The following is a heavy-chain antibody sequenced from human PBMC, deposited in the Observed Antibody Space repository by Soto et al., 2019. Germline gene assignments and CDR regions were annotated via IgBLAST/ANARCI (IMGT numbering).Heavy chain of an antibody. Sequence: EVQLVESGGGLVQPGGSLRLSCAASGFTFSSYSMNWVRQAPGKRLEWVSYISSSSSTIYYADSVKGRFTISRDNAKNSLYLRMNSLRDEDTAVYYCARGGGYHRYWGQGTLVTVSS. CDR3: ARGGGYHRY. CDR2: ISSSSSTI. J-gene: IGHJ4*02. V-gene: IGHV3-48*02. D-gene: IGHD1-26*01. CDR1: GFTFSSYS.